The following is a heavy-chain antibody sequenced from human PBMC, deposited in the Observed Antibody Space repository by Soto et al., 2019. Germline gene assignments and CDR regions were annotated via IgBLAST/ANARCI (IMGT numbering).Heavy chain of an antibody. V-gene: IGHV3-53*01. CDR3: ARDRVESGYPEYFQH. CDR1: GFTVSSNY. D-gene: IGHD3-22*01. J-gene: IGHJ1*01. Sequence: EVQLVESGGGLIQPGGSLRLSCAASGFTVSSNYMSWVRQAPGKGLEWVSVIYSGGSTYYADSVKGRFTITGDNSKKTLNLQMNSLRAEDTAVYYCARDRVESGYPEYFQHWGKGTLVTASS. CDR2: IYSGGST.